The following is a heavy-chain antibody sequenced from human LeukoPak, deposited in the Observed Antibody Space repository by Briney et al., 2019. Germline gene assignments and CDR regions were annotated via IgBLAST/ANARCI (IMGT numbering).Heavy chain of an antibody. CDR3: ARATYYYGSGSLITPRLSPLFDY. V-gene: IGHV4-59*01. Sequence: SETLSLTCPVSGASISSYYWSWIRLPLGKGLEWVGYIYYSGSTNYNPSLKSRVTISVDTSKNQFSLKLSSVTAADTAVYYCARATYYYGSGSLITPRLSPLFDYWGQGTLVTVSS. D-gene: IGHD3-10*01. CDR1: GASISSYY. CDR2: IYYSGST. J-gene: IGHJ4*02.